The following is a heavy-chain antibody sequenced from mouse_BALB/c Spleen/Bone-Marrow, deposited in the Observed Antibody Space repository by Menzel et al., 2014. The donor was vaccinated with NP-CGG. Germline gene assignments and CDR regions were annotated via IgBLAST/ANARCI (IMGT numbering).Heavy chain of an antibody. CDR1: GYAFSSYW. Sequence: VQLVESGTELVRPGPSVKISCKASGYAFSSYWMTWVKQRPGQGLVWIGEIYPGDGETNYDGKFKGKDKLTADKSSGTAYMQLSGLTVEASAVYFCAKVTTGFAYWGQGTLLTVSA. V-gene: IGHV1-80*01. D-gene: IGHD2-2*01. CDR3: AKVTTGFAY. J-gene: IGHJ3*01. CDR2: IYPGDGET.